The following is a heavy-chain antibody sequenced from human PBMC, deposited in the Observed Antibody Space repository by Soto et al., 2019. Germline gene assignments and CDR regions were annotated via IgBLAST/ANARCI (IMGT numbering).Heavy chain of an antibody. D-gene: IGHD1-26*01. CDR2: IYTSGST. Sequence: PSETLSLTCTVSGDSMSSYYWSWIRQPAGKGLEWIGRIYTSGSTNYNPSPNSRVTISVDTSQNQFSLMLTSLTAADTAVYYCARGRGSYPWYFDFWGRGTLVTVSS. V-gene: IGHV4-4*07. CDR1: GDSMSSYY. CDR3: ARGRGSYPWYFDF. J-gene: IGHJ2*01.